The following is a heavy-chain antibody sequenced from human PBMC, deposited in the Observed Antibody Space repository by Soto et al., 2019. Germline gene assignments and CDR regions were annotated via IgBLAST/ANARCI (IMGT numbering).Heavy chain of an antibody. J-gene: IGHJ5*02. Sequence: EVQLLESGGGLVQPGGSLRLSCAASGFTFSSYAMSWVRQAPGKGLEWVSAISGSGGSTYYADSVKGRFTISRDNSKNPLYLQMNSLRAEDTAVYYCAKMGASVLLGFGESPWGQGTLVTVSS. CDR2: ISGSGGST. D-gene: IGHD3-10*01. V-gene: IGHV3-23*01. CDR1: GFTFSSYA. CDR3: AKMGASVLLGFGESP.